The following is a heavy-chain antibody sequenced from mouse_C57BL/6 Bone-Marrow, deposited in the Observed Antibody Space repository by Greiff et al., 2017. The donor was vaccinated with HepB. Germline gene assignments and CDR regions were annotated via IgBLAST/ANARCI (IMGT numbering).Heavy chain of an antibody. CDR3: ARDYYGRRDYFDY. V-gene: IGHV5-4*01. CDR2: ISDGGSYT. J-gene: IGHJ2*01. CDR1: GFTFSSYA. D-gene: IGHD1-1*01. Sequence: EVKLMESGGGLVKPGGSLKLSCAASGFTFSSYAMSWVRQTPEKRLEWVATISDGGSYTYYPDNVKGRFTISRDNAKNNLYLQMSHLKSEDTAMYYCARDYYGRRDYFDYWGQGTTLTVSS.